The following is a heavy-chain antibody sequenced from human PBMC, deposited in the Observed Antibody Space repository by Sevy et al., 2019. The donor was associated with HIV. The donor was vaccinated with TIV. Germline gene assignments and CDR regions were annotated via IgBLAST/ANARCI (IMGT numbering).Heavy chain of an antibody. CDR1: GFTFSSYG. D-gene: IGHD2-15*01. V-gene: IGHV3-33*01. J-gene: IGHJ4*02. Sequence: GGSLRLSCAASGFTFSSYGMHWVRQAPGKGLEWVAVIWYDGSNKYYADSVKGRFTISRDNSKNTLYLQMNSLRAEDMAVYYCARSPCYCSGGSCYWDFDYWGQGTLVTVSS. CDR3: ARSPCYCSGGSCYWDFDY. CDR2: IWYDGSNK.